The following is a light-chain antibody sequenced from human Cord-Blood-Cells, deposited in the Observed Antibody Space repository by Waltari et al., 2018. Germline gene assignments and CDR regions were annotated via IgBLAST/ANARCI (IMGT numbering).Light chain of an antibody. CDR2: AAS. Sequence: DIQMTQSPSSLSASVGARVTTTCRASKGISNYLAWYHQKPGKVPKLLIYAASTLQSGVPSRFSGSGSGTDFTLTISSLQPEDVATYYCQKYNSAPLTFGGGTKVKIK. CDR1: KGISNY. V-gene: IGKV1-27*01. CDR3: QKYNSAPLT. J-gene: IGKJ4*01.